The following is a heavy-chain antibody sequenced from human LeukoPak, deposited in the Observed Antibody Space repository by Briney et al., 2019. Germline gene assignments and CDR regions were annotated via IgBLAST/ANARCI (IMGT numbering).Heavy chain of an antibody. CDR1: GGSISSYY. V-gene: IGHV4-59*01. CDR3: AREGVAAASAFDN. D-gene: IGHD6-13*01. J-gene: IGHJ4*02. CDR2: IYYSGST. Sequence: SETLSLTCTVSGGSISSYYWSWIRQPPGKGLEWIGYIYYSGSTNYNPSLKSRAAISRDTSKNQFSLKLTSVTVADTAVYFCAREGVAAASAFDNWGQGTLVTVSA.